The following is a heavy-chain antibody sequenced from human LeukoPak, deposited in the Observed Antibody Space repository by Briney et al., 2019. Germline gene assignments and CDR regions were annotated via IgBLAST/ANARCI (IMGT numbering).Heavy chain of an antibody. CDR3: ARGRYCSSTSCYRPTIPRFDP. V-gene: IGHV1-3*01. CDR1: GYTFTTYA. J-gene: IGHJ5*02. CDR2: INAGNGNT. D-gene: IGHD2-2*02. Sequence: GASVKVSCKASGYTFTTYAMHWVRQAPGQRLEWMGWINAGNGNTKYSQKFQGRVTITRGTSASTAYMELSSLRSEDTAVYYCARGRYCSSTSCYRPTIPRFDPWGQGTLVTVSS.